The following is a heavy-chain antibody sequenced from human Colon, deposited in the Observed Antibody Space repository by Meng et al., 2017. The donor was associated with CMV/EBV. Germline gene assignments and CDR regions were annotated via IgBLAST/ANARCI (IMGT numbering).Heavy chain of an antibody. CDR1: GGSISTTDYY. J-gene: IGHJ5*02. CDR2: IYYTGST. Sequence: SETLSLTCIVSGGSISTTDYYWGWIRQPPGKGPEWIGYIYYTGSTKYNPSLKSRVTISIDTSKNQFSLKVSSVTAADTAVYYCAREWQDLNWLDTWGQGTLVTVSS. V-gene: IGHV4-61*08. CDR3: AREWQDLNWLDT. D-gene: IGHD5-24*01.